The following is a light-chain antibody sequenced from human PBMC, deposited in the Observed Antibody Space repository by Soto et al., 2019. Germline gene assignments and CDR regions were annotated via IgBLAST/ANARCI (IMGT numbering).Light chain of an antibody. CDR2: GAS. V-gene: IGKV3-15*01. CDR3: QQYKDWPPYT. Sequence: EILMTQSPATLSVSPGERATLSCRASQNIDSKLTWYQQRPGQAPRLLIYGASTRAIDIPARFTCSRSGTDFTLTIPSLQSEDFAVYYCQQYKDWPPYTFGQGTKVEIK. J-gene: IGKJ2*01. CDR1: QNIDSK.